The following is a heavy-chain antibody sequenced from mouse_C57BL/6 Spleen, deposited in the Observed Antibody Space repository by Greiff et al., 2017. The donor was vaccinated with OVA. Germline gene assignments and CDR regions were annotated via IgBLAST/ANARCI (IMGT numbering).Heavy chain of an antibody. V-gene: IGHV1-55*01. Sequence: QVQLQQPGAELVKPGASVKMSCKASGYTFTSYWITWVKQRPGQGLEWIGDIYHGSGSTNYNEKFKSKATLTVDTSSSTAYMQLSSLTSEDSAVYYCARCRGYSNYWYFDVWGTGTTVTVSS. D-gene: IGHD2-5*01. CDR3: ARCRGYSNYWYFDV. CDR2: IYHGSGST. J-gene: IGHJ1*03. CDR1: GYTFTSYW.